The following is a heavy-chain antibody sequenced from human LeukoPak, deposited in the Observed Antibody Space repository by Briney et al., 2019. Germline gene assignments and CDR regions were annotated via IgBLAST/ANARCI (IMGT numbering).Heavy chain of an antibody. V-gene: IGHV3-66*01. Sequence: GGSLRLSCAASGFTLSSNYMSGGRQAPGKGLELVSVIYSGGSAYYADSVKGRFTISRDNSKNTLYLQMNSLRAEDTAVYYCARDREGAFDIWGQGTMVTVSS. CDR1: GFTLSSNY. D-gene: IGHD1-26*01. J-gene: IGHJ3*02. CDR2: IYSGGSA. CDR3: ARDREGAFDI.